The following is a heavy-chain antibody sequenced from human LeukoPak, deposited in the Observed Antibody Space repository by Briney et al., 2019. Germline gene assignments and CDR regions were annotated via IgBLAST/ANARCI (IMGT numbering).Heavy chain of an antibody. CDR2: INHSGST. CDR3: ARRNGQDIVATFRRRYYFDY. D-gene: IGHD5-12*01. V-gene: IGHV4-34*01. J-gene: IGHJ4*02. CDR1: GGSFSGYY. Sequence: TSETLSLTCAVYGGSFSGYYWSWIRQPPGKGLEWIGEINHSGSTNYNPSLKSRVTISVDTSKNQFSLKLSSVTAADTAVYYCARRNGQDIVATFRRRYYFDYWGQGTLVTVSS.